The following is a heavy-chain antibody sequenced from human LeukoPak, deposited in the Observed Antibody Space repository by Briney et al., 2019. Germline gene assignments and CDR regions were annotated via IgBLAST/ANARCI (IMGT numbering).Heavy chain of an antibody. CDR2: IWYDGSDE. D-gene: IGHD4-17*01. J-gene: IGHJ4*02. Sequence: GSLRLSCAASGFTFSSYGMHWLRQAPGKGLEWVAIIWYDGSDEYYADSVKGRFTISRDNSENTLYLQMNSLRAEDTAVYYCARVIYGDYAPDYWGQGTLVTVSS. V-gene: IGHV3-33*01. CDR1: GFTFSSYG. CDR3: ARVIYGDYAPDY.